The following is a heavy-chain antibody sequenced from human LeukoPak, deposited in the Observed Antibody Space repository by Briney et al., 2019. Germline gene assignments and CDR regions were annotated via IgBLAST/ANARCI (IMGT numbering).Heavy chain of an antibody. CDR2: FYYSGST. V-gene: IGHV4-39*01. CDR1: GGSITSSSYY. Sequence: PSETLSLTCTVSGGSITSSSYYWGWIRQPPGKGLQWIGSFYYSGSTYYNPSLKSRVTIYVDTSKNQFSLKLSSVTAADTAVYYCARGRRDGYNLEYFDKWGQGTLVTVSS. CDR3: ARGRRDGYNLEYFDK. J-gene: IGHJ4*02. D-gene: IGHD5-24*01.